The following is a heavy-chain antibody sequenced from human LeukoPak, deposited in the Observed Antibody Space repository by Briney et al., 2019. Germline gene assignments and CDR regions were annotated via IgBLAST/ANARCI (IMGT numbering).Heavy chain of an antibody. D-gene: IGHD5-18*01. CDR2: ISSSGSTI. Sequence: PGGSQRLSCAASGFTFSDYYMSWIRQAPGRGLEWVSSISSSGSTIYYADSVKGRFTISRDNAKNSLYLQMNSLRAEDTAVYYCARGGGYSYVNDAFDIWGQGTMVTVSS. V-gene: IGHV3-11*04. CDR1: GFTFSDYY. CDR3: ARGGGYSYVNDAFDI. J-gene: IGHJ3*02.